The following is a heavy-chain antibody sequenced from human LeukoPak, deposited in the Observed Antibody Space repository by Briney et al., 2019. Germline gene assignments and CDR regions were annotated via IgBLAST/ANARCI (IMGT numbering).Heavy chain of an antibody. CDR2: IIPIFGTA. Sequence: SVKASCKASGGTFSSYAISWVRQAPGQGLEWMGGIIPIFGTANYAQKFQGRVTITADESTSTAYMELSSLRSEDTAVYYCARGHSSSWYLMRGNWFDPWGQGTLVTVSS. J-gene: IGHJ5*02. CDR1: GGTFSSYA. D-gene: IGHD6-13*01. CDR3: ARGHSSSWYLMRGNWFDP. V-gene: IGHV1-69*13.